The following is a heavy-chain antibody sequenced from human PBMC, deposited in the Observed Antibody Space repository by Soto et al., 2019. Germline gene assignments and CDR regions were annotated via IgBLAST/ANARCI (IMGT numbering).Heavy chain of an antibody. J-gene: IGHJ6*02. Sequence: QVQLVQSGAEVKNPGSSVKVSCKASGGTFSSYSISWVRQAPVQGLEWMGGIIPIFGTANYAQKFQGSVTITADESTSTAYMELSSLRSEATAVYYCARYCSGGSCYSGTYYYYYGMDVWGQGTTVTVSS. V-gene: IGHV1-69*01. CDR2: IIPIFGTA. D-gene: IGHD2-15*01. CDR3: ARYCSGGSCYSGTYYYYYGMDV. CDR1: GGTFSSYS.